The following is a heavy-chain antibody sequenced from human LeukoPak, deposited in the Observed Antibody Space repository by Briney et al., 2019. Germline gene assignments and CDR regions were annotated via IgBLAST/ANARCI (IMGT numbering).Heavy chain of an antibody. V-gene: IGHV4-38-2*02. D-gene: IGHD6-13*01. CDR1: GYSISSGYY. CDR2: IFHTGST. J-gene: IGHJ5*02. Sequence: PSETLSLTCTVSGYSISSGYYWAWIRQPPGKGLEWIGSIFHTGSTYHNPSLKSRVTISVDTSKNQFSLKLSSVTAADTAVYYCARAPGIEGRFDPWGQGTLVTVSS. CDR3: ARAPGIEGRFDP.